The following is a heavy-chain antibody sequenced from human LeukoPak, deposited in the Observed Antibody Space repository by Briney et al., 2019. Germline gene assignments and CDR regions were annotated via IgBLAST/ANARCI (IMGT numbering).Heavy chain of an antibody. CDR1: GGSISSHY. Sequence: PSETLSLTCPVSGGSISSHYWSWIRQPPGKGMEWIGYICYSGSTNYNPSLKSRVTISVDTSKNQFSLKLSSVTAADTAVYYCARDSRDFWRRTTTLYYYYYMDVWGKGTTVTVSS. V-gene: IGHV4-59*11. D-gene: IGHD3-3*01. CDR3: ARDSRDFWRRTTTLYYYYYMDV. CDR2: ICYSGST. J-gene: IGHJ6*03.